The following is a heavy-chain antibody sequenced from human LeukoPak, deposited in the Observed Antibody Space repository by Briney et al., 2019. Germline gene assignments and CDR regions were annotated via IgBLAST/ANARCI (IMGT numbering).Heavy chain of an antibody. D-gene: IGHD6-19*01. CDR2: IGGDGRRK. J-gene: IGHJ4*02. CDR1: GLTFSSQW. V-gene: IGHV3-7*01. CDR3: ARTYSSGPLNY. Sequence: GGSLRLSCVASGLTFSSQWMTWVRQAPGKGLEWLANIGGDGRRKFYEDSVEGRFTISRDNAKNSLYLQMNSLRAEDTAVYYCARTYSSGPLNYWGQGTLVTVSS.